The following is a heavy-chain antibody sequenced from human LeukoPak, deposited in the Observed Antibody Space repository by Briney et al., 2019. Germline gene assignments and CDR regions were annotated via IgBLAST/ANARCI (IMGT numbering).Heavy chain of an antibody. J-gene: IGHJ4*02. CDR3: ARDGPATDTDLDC. D-gene: IGHD6-13*01. CDR1: GFTFSDYY. Sequence: PGGSLRLACSVSGFTFSDYYMSSIRQAPGRGLEWDSYISSCGSTISHADSVKGRFTISRDTAENSLYLQMNSLRAEDTAVYYCARDGPATDTDLDCWGQGTLVIVSS. V-gene: IGHV3-11*04. CDR2: ISSCGSTI.